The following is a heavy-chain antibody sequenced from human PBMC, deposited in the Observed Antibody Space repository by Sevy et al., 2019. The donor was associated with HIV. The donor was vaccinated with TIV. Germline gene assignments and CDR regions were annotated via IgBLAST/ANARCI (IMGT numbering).Heavy chain of an antibody. CDR3: ARGYDHSTQYYYYYYMDV. D-gene: IGHD4-4*01. CDR2: ISYSGTT. CDR1: GGSISSGSYY. J-gene: IGHJ6*03. Sequence: SETLSLTCTVSGGSISSGSYYWGWIRQSPGKGLEWIGTISYSGTTYYNPSLKSRVTISADTSKNPFSLNLSSVTAADTAIYYCARGYDHSTQYYYYYYMDVWGKGTTVTVSS. V-gene: IGHV4-39*02.